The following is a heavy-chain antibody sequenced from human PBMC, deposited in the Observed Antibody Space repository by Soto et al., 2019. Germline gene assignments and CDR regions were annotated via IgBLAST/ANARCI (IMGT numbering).Heavy chain of an antibody. D-gene: IGHD6-19*01. CDR2: VVLGNGNT. J-gene: IGHJ5*01. Sequence: ASVKVSCKASGFTFSSSAVQWVRQARGQRLEWIGWVVLGNGNTNYAQKFQERVTITRDMSTSTAYMEVRSLTFEDTAVYYCATRIGNIGWYWLDTWG. CDR3: ATRIGNIGWYWLDT. CDR1: GFTFSSSA. V-gene: IGHV1-58*01.